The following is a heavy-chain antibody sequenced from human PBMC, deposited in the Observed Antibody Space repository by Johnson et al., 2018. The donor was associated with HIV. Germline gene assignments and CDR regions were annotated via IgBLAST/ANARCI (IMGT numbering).Heavy chain of an antibody. Sequence: VQLVESGGGLVKPGGSLRLSCAASGFTFSDYYMSWVRQAPGKGLEWVSGINGNGGSTAYADSVKGRFTISRDNAKNSLYVQMNSLRAEDTALYYCARGGAYCGGDCYHAFDIWGQGTMVTVSS. CDR3: ARGGAYCGGDCYHAFDI. J-gene: IGHJ3*02. CDR2: INGNGGST. CDR1: GFTFSDYY. D-gene: IGHD2-21*02. V-gene: IGHV3-20*04.